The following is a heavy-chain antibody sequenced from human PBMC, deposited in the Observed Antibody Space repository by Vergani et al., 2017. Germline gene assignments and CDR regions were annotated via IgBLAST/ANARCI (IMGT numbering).Heavy chain of an antibody. D-gene: IGHD3-3*01. CDR2: ISGSGGST. CDR1: GFTFNNYA. CDR3: TGDPYYDFWSGYPAGGWFDP. Sequence: EVQLLESGGGLVQPGGSLRLSCAASGFTFNNYAMSWVRQAPGKGLEWVSVISGSGGSTYYADSVKGRFTISRDNSKNTLYLQMNSLRAEDTAVYYCTGDPYYDFWSGYPAGGWFDPWGQGTLVTVSS. J-gene: IGHJ5*02. V-gene: IGHV3-23*01.